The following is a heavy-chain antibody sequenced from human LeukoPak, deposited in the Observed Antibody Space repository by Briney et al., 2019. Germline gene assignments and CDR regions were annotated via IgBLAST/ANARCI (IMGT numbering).Heavy chain of an antibody. CDR3: AKVGSSGYSEPFDY. CDR2: ISGSGGST. Sequence: GGSLRLSCAASGFTFSSYAMSWVRQAPGKGLEWFSAISGSGGSTYYADFVKGRFTISRDNSKNTLYLQMNSLRAEDPAVFYCAKVGSSGYSEPFDYWGQGTLVTVSS. CDR1: GFTFSSYA. D-gene: IGHD3-22*01. J-gene: IGHJ4*02. V-gene: IGHV3-23*01.